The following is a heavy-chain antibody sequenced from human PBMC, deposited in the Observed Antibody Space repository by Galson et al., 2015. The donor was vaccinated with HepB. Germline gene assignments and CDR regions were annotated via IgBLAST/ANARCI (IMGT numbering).Heavy chain of an antibody. V-gene: IGHV5-10-1*01. J-gene: IGHJ5*02. Sequence: QSGAEVKKPGQSLRISCKGSGYSLTTYWISWVRQMPGKGLEWMGRIDPSDSYTNYSPSFQGHVTISADKSISTAYLQWSSLKASDTAMYYCARRTAAAVTWFGPWGQGTLVTVSS. D-gene: IGHD6-13*01. CDR2: IDPSDSYT. CDR3: ARRTAAAVTWFGP. CDR1: GYSLTTYW.